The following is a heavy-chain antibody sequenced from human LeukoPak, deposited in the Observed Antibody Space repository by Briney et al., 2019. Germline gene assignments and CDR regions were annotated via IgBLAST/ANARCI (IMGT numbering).Heavy chain of an antibody. V-gene: IGHV1-46*01. Sequence: GGSLRLSCAASGFTFSTYTMHWVRQAPGQGLEWMGIINPSGGSTSYAQKFQGRVTMTRDTSTSTVYMELSSLRSEDTAVYYCARSHAEQQLSYYFDYWGQGTLVTVSS. J-gene: IGHJ4*02. D-gene: IGHD6-13*01. CDR1: GFTFSTYT. CDR2: INPSGGST. CDR3: ARSHAEQQLSYYFDY.